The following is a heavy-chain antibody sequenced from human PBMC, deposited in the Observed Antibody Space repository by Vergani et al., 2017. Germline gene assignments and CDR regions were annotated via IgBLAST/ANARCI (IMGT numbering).Heavy chain of an antibody. CDR1: GFTFSSYS. Sequence: EVQLVESGGGLVQPGGSLRLSCAASGFTFSSYSMNWVRQAPGKELEWVSYISSSSSTIYYADSVKGRFTISRDNAKNSLYLQMNSLRDEDTAVYYCARDPSIAAAYIDAFDIWGQGTMVTVSS. CDR3: ARDPSIAAAYIDAFDI. J-gene: IGHJ3*02. V-gene: IGHV3-48*02. D-gene: IGHD6-13*01. CDR2: ISSSSSTI.